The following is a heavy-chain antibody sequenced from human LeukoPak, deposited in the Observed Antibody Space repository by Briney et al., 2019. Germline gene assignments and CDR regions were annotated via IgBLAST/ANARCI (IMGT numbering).Heavy chain of an antibody. V-gene: IGHV4-59*01. CDR1: GGGLSRYY. Sequence: PSETLSLTCTVSGGGLSRYYCGSIRQPPGKGRWGIGGIYYIVSANYNPSLKSVVTISVDTCKSQFSLMRSAVRAADTGVCYCVSDGPLLYDTLPGHYAGDYYSYLDVWGKGPTVTISS. CDR2: IYYIVSA. D-gene: IGHD3-9*01. J-gene: IGHJ6*03. CDR3: VSDGPLLYDTLPGHYAGDYYSYLDV.